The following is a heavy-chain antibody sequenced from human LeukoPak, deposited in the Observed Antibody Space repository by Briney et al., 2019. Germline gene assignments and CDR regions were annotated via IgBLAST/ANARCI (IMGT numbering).Heavy chain of an antibody. Sequence: GGSLRLSCAASGFTFSSYAMHWVRQAPGKGLEWVAVISYDGSNKYYADSVKGRFTISRDNAKNSLYLQMNGLRAEDTALYYCAKGSSGSYKADAFDIWGQGTMVTVSS. CDR3: AKGSSGSYKADAFDI. CDR1: GFTFSSYA. D-gene: IGHD1-26*01. V-gene: IGHV3-30-3*01. CDR2: ISYDGSNK. J-gene: IGHJ3*02.